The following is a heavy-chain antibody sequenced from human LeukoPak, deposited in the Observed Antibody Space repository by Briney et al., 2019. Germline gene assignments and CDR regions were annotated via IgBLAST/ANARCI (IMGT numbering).Heavy chain of an antibody. D-gene: IGHD3-10*01. V-gene: IGHV4-34*01. Sequence: PSETLSLTCAVYGGSFSGYYWSWIRQPPGKGLEWIGEINHSGSTNYNPSLKSRVTISVDTSKDQFSLKLSSVTAADTAVYYCARGFRYYGSGSYYNVVNYYGMDVWGQGTTVTVSS. CDR1: GGSFSGYY. CDR3: ARGFRYYGSGSYYNVVNYYGMDV. CDR2: INHSGST. J-gene: IGHJ6*02.